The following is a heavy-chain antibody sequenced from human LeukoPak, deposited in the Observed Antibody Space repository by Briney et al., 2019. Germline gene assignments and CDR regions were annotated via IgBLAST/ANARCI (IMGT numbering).Heavy chain of an antibody. CDR2: ISGRGGST. CDR1: GFTFSSYG. CDR3: AKTSWTDHYFDY. J-gene: IGHJ4*02. V-gene: IGHV3-23*01. D-gene: IGHD3/OR15-3a*01. Sequence: GGSLRLSCAASGFTFSSYGMTWVRQAPGKGLEWVSAISGRGGSTYYADSVKGRFTISRDNSKNTLYLQMNSLRAEDTAIYYCAKTSWTDHYFDYWGQGTLVTVSS.